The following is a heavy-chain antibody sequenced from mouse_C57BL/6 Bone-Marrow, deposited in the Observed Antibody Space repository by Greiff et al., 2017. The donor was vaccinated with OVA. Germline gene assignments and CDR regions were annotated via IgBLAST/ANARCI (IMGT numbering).Heavy chain of an antibody. J-gene: IGHJ2*01. CDR1: GFSLTSYG. V-gene: IGHV2-2*01. D-gene: IGHD1-1*01. CDR3: ARYYYGDYYFDY. Sequence: QVQLQQSGPGLVQPSQSLSITCKVSGFSLTSYGVHWVRQSPGKGLEWLGVIWSGGSTDHNAAFISRLSISKDNSKSQVFFKMNSLQADDTAIYYCARYYYGDYYFDYWGQGTTLTVSS. CDR2: IWSGGST.